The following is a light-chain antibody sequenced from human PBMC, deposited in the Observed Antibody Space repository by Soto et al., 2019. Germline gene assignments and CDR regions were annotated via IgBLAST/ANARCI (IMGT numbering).Light chain of an antibody. J-gene: IGLJ1*01. CDR3: AGWDDSLHGLL. CDR2: RNN. CDR1: SSNIGTNY. Sequence: QSVLTQPPSASGTPGQRVTISCSGGSSNIGTNYVYWYQQLPGTAPKLLIYRNNLRPSGVPDRFSASKSGTSASLAISGLRSEDEGDYLCAGWDDSLHGLLFGAGTKLTVL. V-gene: IGLV1-47*01.